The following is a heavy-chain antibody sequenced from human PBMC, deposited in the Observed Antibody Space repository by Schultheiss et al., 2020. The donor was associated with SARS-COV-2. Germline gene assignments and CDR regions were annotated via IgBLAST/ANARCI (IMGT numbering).Heavy chain of an antibody. D-gene: IGHD6-19*01. J-gene: IGHJ4*02. CDR2: IWYDGSDT. CDR1: AFTFSNYA. CDR3: ARAPYGSAWYGFDY. Sequence: GESLKISCAASAFTFSNYAMHWVRQAPGKGLEWVAVIWYDGSDTYYADSVKGRFTISRDNSKNTLYLQMNSLRAEDTAVYYCARAPYGSAWYGFDYWGQGTLVTVSS. V-gene: IGHV3-33*01.